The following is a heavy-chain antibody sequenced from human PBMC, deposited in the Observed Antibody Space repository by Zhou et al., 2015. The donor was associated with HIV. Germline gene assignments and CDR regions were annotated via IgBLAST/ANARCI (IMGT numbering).Heavy chain of an antibody. D-gene: IGHD4-11*01. CDR2: MNPNSGNT. Sequence: QVQLVQSGAEVKKPGASVKVSCKASGYTFTSYDINWVRQATGQGLEWMGWMNPNSGNTGYAQKFQGRVTMTRNTSISTAYMELSSLRSEDTAVYYCARGKQGTTVTMFPYYYYGMTSGPRTTVTVSS. J-gene: IGHJ6*04. V-gene: IGHV1-8*01. CDR3: ARGKQGTTVTMFPYYYYGMTS. CDR1: GYTFTSYD.